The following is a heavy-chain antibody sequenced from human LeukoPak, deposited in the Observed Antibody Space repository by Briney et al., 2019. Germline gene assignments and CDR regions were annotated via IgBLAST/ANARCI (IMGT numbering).Heavy chain of an antibody. V-gene: IGHV3-30-3*01. CDR3: ARSMVRGVIGSHFDY. D-gene: IGHD3-10*01. Sequence: GRSLRLSCAASGFTFSSYAMHWVRQAPGKGLEWVAVISYDGSNKYYADSVKGRFTISRDNSKNTLYLQMNSLRAEDTAVYYCARSMVRGVIGSHFDYWGQGTLVTVSS. CDR2: ISYDGSNK. CDR1: GFTFSSYA. J-gene: IGHJ4*02.